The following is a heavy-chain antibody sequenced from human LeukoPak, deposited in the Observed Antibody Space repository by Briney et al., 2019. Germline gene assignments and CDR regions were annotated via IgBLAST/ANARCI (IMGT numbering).Heavy chain of an antibody. Sequence: RAGGSLRLSCAASEFTFSLYSMNWVRQAPGKGLEWVSSISSSSTYIYYADSVKGRFTITGDNAKNSLFLQMNSLRVEDTAVYYCARRADDYYYGMDVWGQGTTVTVSS. CDR1: EFTFSLYS. CDR3: ARRADDYYYGMDV. V-gene: IGHV3-21*01. J-gene: IGHJ6*02. D-gene: IGHD6-19*01. CDR2: ISSSSTYI.